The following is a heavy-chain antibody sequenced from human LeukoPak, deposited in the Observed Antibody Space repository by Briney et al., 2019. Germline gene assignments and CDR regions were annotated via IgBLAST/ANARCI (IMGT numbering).Heavy chain of an antibody. CDR3: ARAGGLRDFWSGYYEDYFDY. D-gene: IGHD3-3*01. CDR2: INHSGST. V-gene: IGHV4-34*01. CDR1: GGSFSGYY. J-gene: IGHJ4*02. Sequence: KASETLSLTCAVYGGSFSGYYWSWIRQSPGKGLEWIGEINHSGSTNYNPSLKSRVTISVDTSKNQFSLKLSSVTAADTAVYYCARAGGLRDFWSGYYEDYFDYWGQGTLVTVSS.